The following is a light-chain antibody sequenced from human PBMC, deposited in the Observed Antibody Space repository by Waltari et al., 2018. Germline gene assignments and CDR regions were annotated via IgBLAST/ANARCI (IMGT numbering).Light chain of an antibody. J-gene: IGKJ1*01. CDR3: QQSYSTPPT. CDR1: QSISSY. V-gene: IGKV1-39*01. Sequence: IKMPRSPSSLLASVGDSVTITCRASQSISSYLNWYQQKPGKAPKLLIYAASSLQSGVPSRFSGSGSGTDFTLTISSLQPEDFATYYCQQSYSTPPTFGQGTKVEIK. CDR2: AAS.